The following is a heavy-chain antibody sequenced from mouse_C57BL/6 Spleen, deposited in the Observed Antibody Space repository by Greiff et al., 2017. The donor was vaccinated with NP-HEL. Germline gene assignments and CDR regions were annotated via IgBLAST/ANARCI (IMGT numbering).Heavy chain of an antibody. CDR1: GYTFTSYW. D-gene: IGHD1-1*02. V-gene: IGHV1-62-3*01. CDR3: ARVVDSRNYDAMDY. Sequence: VQLQQPGAELVKPGASVKLSSKASGYTFTSYWMHWVKQRPGRGLEWIGRIDPNSGGTKYNEKFKGKATLTVDKPSSTAYMQFSSLTSEDSAVYYCARVVDSRNYDAMDYWGQGTSVTVSS. CDR2: IDPNSGGT. J-gene: IGHJ4*01.